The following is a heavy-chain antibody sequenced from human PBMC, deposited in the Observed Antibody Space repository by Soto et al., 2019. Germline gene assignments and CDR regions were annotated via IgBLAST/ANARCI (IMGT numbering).Heavy chain of an antibody. J-gene: IGHJ6*03. CDR3: SKSPLYYSDYSMDV. V-gene: IGHV3-30*18. Sequence: QVQLVESGGGVVQPEKSLRLSCAASGFTFGSFGMHWVRQSPGKGLEWVAVISPYDGSEKYYADSVKGRFTIARDNSKDTLYLQMTSLRASDTAVYYCSKSPLYYSDYSMDVWGNCPSVTVSS. CDR1: GFTFGSFG. CDR2: ISPYDGSEK.